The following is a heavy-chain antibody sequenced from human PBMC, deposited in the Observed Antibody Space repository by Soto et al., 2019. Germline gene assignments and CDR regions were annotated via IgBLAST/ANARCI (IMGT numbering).Heavy chain of an antibody. CDR1: GYTFTSYY. D-gene: IGHD3-22*01. V-gene: IGHV1-46*03. J-gene: IGHJ4*02. Sequence: GTSVKVSWKASGYTFTSYYMHWVRQAPGQGLEWMGIINPSGGSTSYAQKFQGRVTMTRDTSTSTVYMELSSLRSEDTAVYYCARDKSYDSSGPYYFDYWGQGTLVTVSS. CDR3: ARDKSYDSSGPYYFDY. CDR2: INPSGGST.